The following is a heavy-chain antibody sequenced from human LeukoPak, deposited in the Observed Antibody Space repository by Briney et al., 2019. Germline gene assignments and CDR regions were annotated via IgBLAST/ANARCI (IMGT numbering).Heavy chain of an antibody. V-gene: IGHV4-59*01. J-gene: IGHJ4*02. CDR2: IYYSGST. CDR1: GGSISSYY. Sequence: PSETLSLTCTVSGGSISSYYWSWIRQPPGKGLEWIGYIYYSGSTNYNPSLKSRVTISVDTSKNQFSLKLSSVTAADTAVYYCARDRGSFWGQGTLVTVSP. CDR3: ARDRGSF. D-gene: IGHD1-1*01.